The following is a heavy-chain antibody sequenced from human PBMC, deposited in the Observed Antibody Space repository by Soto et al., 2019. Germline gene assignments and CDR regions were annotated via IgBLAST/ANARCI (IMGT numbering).Heavy chain of an antibody. Sequence: GESQKISSQGSGYRFASYWIGWVRQMPGKGLEWMGIIYPGDSDTRYSPSFQGQVTISADKSISTAYLQWSSLKASDTAMYYCARFEGRYRYYGMDVWGQGTTVTVSS. V-gene: IGHV5-51*01. CDR2: IYPGDSDT. CDR3: ARFEGRYRYYGMDV. D-gene: IGHD1-1*01. J-gene: IGHJ6*02. CDR1: GYRFASYW.